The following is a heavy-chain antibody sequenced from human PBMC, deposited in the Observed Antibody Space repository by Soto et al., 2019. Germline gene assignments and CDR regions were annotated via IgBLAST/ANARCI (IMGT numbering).Heavy chain of an antibody. Sequence: GGSLRLSCAASGFTLSSRWMHWVRQAPGKGLVWVSRIKTDGTSTSYADSVKGRFTISRDNAKNTLYLQMNSLRAEDTAVYYCARVPTYNYDFWSGPSYGMDVWGQGTTVTVSS. D-gene: IGHD3-3*01. CDR3: ARVPTYNYDFWSGPSYGMDV. CDR1: GFTLSSRW. V-gene: IGHV3-74*01. J-gene: IGHJ6*02. CDR2: IKTDGTST.